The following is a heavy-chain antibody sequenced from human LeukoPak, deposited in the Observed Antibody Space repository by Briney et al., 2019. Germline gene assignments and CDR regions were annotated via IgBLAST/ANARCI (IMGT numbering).Heavy chain of an antibody. CDR3: AKQGRVDTAMAFFDY. Sequence: PGGSLRLSCAASGFTFSSYGMHWVRQAPGKGLEWVAVISCDGSNKYYADSVKGRFTISRDNSKNTLYLQMNSLRAEDTAVYYCAKQGRVDTAMAFFDYWGQGTLVTVSS. CDR1: GFTFSSYG. V-gene: IGHV3-30*18. D-gene: IGHD5-18*01. CDR2: ISCDGSNK. J-gene: IGHJ4*02.